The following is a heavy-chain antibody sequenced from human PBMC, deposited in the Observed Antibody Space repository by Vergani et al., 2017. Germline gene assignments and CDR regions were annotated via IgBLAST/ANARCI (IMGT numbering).Heavy chain of an antibody. V-gene: IGHV1-69*06. Sequence: QVQLVQSGAEVKKPGSSVKVSCKASGGTFSSYAISWVRQAPGQGLEWMGGIIPIFGTANYAQKFQGRVTITADKSTRTAYMELSSLRSEDTAVYYCERDPARFKGIAAAGYDYYYYGMDVWGQGTTVTVSS. D-gene: IGHD6-13*01. CDR3: ERDPARFKGIAAAGYDYYYYGMDV. CDR1: GGTFSSYA. J-gene: IGHJ6*02. CDR2: IIPIFGTA.